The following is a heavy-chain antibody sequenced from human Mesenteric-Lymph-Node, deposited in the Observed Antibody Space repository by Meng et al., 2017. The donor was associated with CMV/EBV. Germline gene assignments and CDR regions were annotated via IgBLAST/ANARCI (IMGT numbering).Heavy chain of an antibody. V-gene: IGHV3-23*01. J-gene: IGHJ4*02. CDR3: ARITLTNRVGGYFDY. Sequence: GEFLKISCAASGFTFSSYSMNWVRQAPGKGLEWVSVTSGSASGYSTYYADSVKGRFTISRDNSKNTLYLQMNSLRAEDTAVYYCARITLTNRVGGYFDYWGQGTLVTVSS. D-gene: IGHD1-26*01. CDR1: GFTFSSYS. CDR2: TSGSASGYST.